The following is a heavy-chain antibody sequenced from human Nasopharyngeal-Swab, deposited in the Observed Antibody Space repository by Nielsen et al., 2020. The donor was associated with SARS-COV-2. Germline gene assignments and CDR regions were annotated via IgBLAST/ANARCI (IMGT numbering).Heavy chain of an antibody. V-gene: IGHV3-53*01. J-gene: IGHJ6*03. D-gene: IGHD2/OR15-2a*01. Sequence: GESLKISCASSGFAFNINDVTWVRQTPGKGLEWVSMHYVDGRTEYAVSVKGRFAISRDSSKNTVSLQMNTVRAEDTGLYFCARLHFYYMDFWGKGTTVTVSS. CDR3: ARLHFYYMDF. CDR1: GFAFNIND. CDR2: HYVDGRT.